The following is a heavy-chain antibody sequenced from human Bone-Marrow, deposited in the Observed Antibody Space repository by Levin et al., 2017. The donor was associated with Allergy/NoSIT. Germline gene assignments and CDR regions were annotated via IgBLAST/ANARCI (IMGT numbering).Heavy chain of an antibody. J-gene: IGHJ4*02. D-gene: IGHD1-26*01. Sequence: GESLKISCAASGFTFSSYGMHWVRQAPGKGLEWVAVISYDGSNKYYADSVKGRFTISRDNSKNTLYLQMNSLRAEDTAVYYCAKGARGWELGSWLGYWGQGTLVTVSS. CDR3: AKGARGWELGSWLGY. V-gene: IGHV3-30*18. CDR2: ISYDGSNK. CDR1: GFTFSSYG.